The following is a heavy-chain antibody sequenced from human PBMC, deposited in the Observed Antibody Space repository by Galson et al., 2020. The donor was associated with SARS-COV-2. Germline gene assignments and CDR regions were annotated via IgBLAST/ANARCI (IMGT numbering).Heavy chain of an antibody. CDR2: ISNSGITT. Sequence: GESLKISCAASGFSITNYAMSWVRQAPGKGLEWVSDISNSGITTYYADPVKGRFTISRDNSKNMLYLQMNSLKTEDTAVYYCARDVIPHSRWELTRPPTLDHWGQGTLVSVSS. J-gene: IGHJ4*02. CDR1: GFSITNYA. CDR3: ARDVIPHSRWELTRPPTLDH. D-gene: IGHD1-26*01. V-gene: IGHV3-23*01.